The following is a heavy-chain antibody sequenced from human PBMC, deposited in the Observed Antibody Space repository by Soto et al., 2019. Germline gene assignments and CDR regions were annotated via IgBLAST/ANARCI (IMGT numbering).Heavy chain of an antibody. D-gene: IGHD6-6*01. CDR1: GFTFSSYA. CDR2: ISGSDDST. J-gene: IGHJ4*02. CDR3: AKRSSSSTFDY. Sequence: EVQLLESGGGLVQPGESLRLSCAASGFTFSSYAMSWVRQAPGKGLEWVSVISGSDDSTYYADSVKGRFTISRENSQNTLYLQMNSLRAEDTAVYYCAKRSSSSTFDYWGQGTLVNVSS. V-gene: IGHV3-23*01.